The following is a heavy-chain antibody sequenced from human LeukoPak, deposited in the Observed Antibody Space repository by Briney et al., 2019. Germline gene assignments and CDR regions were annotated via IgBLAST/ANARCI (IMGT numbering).Heavy chain of an antibody. CDR1: GFTFSSYW. V-gene: IGHV3-7*01. D-gene: IGHD6-19*01. CDR3: ARVIAKQWLGPYYFDY. J-gene: IGHJ4*02. Sequence: GGSLRLSCAASGFTFSSYWMSWVRQARGKGLEWVANIKQDGSEKYYVDSVKGRFTISRDNAKNSLYLQMNSLRAEDTAVYYCARVIAKQWLGPYYFDYWGQGTLVTVSS. CDR2: IKQDGSEK.